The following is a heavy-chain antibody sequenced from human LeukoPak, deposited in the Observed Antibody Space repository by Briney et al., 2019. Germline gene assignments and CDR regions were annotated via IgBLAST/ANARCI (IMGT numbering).Heavy chain of an antibody. J-gene: IGHJ4*02. Sequence: QPGGSLRLSCAASGFTFSSYAMSWVRQAPGKGLEWVSLITGDGGSTFYADSVKGRFTISRDNSKNSLYLQMNSLRAEDTAFYYCAKDLTTIGYWGQGTLVTVSS. CDR3: AKDLTTIGY. CDR1: GFTFSSYA. D-gene: IGHD4-17*01. CDR2: ITGDGGST. V-gene: IGHV3-43*02.